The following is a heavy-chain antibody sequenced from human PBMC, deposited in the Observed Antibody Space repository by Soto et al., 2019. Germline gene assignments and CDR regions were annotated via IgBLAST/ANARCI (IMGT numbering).Heavy chain of an antibody. CDR1: GYSVDFD. Sequence: GYSVDFDGSWIRKPQGKGLEWIGEINHSGSTNYNPSLKSRVTISVDTSKNQFSLKLSSVTAADTAVYYCARRPGTRVRGVIPGLAPWGQGTLVPGSS. CDR2: INHSGST. V-gene: IGHV4-34*01. J-gene: IGHJ5*02. D-gene: IGHD3-10*01. CDR3: ARRPGTRVRGVIPGLAP.